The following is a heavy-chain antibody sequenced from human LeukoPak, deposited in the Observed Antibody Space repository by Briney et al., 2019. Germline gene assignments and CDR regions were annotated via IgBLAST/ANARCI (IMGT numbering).Heavy chain of an antibody. CDR2: ISYDGSNK. D-gene: IGHD3-10*01. CDR3: AKDLDYYGSGSYSGLDDY. J-gene: IGHJ4*02. V-gene: IGHV3-30*04. Sequence: PGGSLRLSCAASGFTFSSYAMHWVRQAPGKGLEWVAVISYDGSNKYYADSVKGRFTISRDNSKNTLYLQMNSLRAEDTAVYYCAKDLDYYGSGSYSGLDDYWGQGTLVTVSS. CDR1: GFTFSSYA.